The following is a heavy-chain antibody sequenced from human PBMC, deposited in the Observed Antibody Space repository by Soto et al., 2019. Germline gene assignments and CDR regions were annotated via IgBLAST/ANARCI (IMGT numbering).Heavy chain of an antibody. J-gene: IGHJ4*02. CDR3: ARSIAVAGTPEFDY. V-gene: IGHV3-30-3*01. D-gene: IGHD6-19*01. CDR1: GFTFSSFT. Sequence: QVQLVESGGGVVQPGRSLRLSCAASGFTFSSFTMHWVRQAPGKGLEWVALISYDAGNNKYYADSVKGRFSISRDKSRNTLYLQLNSLRAEDTAVYYCARSIAVAGTPEFDYWGQGTLVTVSS. CDR2: ISYDAGNNK.